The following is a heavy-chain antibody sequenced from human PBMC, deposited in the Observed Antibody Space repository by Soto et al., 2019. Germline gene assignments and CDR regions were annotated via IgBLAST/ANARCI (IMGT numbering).Heavy chain of an antibody. CDR1: GFTFSSYG. D-gene: IGHD1-26*01. Sequence: QVQLVESGGGVVQPGRSLRLSCAASGFTFSSYGMHWVRQAPGKGLEWVAVISYDGSNKYYADSVKGRFTISRDNSKNTLYMQMNSLRAEDTAVYYCAKNREHAGSYYTLSYYYYGMDVWGQGTTVTVSS. CDR3: AKNREHAGSYYTLSYYYYGMDV. CDR2: ISYDGSNK. V-gene: IGHV3-30*18. J-gene: IGHJ6*02.